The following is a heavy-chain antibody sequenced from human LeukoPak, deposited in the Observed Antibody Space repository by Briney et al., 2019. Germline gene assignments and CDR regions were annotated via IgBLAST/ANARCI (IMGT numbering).Heavy chain of an antibody. V-gene: IGHV4-59*08. CDR2: IYYSGST. CDR1: GGSISSYY. D-gene: IGHD6-19*01. Sequence: PSETLSLTCTVSGGSISSYYWGWIRQPPGKGLKWIGYIYYSGSTNYNPSLKSRVTISVDTSKNQFSLKLSSVTAADTAVYYCARLGYSSDGSGSDAFDIWGQGRMVAVSS. J-gene: IGHJ3*02. CDR3: ARLGYSSDGSGSDAFDI.